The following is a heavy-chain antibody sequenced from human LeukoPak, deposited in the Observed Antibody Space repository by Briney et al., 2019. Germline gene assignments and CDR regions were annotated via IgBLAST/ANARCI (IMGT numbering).Heavy chain of an antibody. D-gene: IGHD2-8*01. CDR1: GFAFSSYA. J-gene: IGHJ4*02. V-gene: IGHV3-30-3*01. CDR2: ISYDGSNK. Sequence: GGSLRLSCAASGFAFSSYAMHWVRQAPGKGLEWVAVISYDGSNKYYADSVKGRFTISRDNSKNTLYLQMNSLRAEDTAVYYCARGYCTNGVCYEGDYWGQGTLVTVSS. CDR3: ARGYCTNGVCYEGDY.